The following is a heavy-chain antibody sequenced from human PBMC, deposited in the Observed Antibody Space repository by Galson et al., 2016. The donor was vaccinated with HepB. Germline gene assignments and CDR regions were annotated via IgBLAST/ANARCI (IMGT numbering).Heavy chain of an antibody. J-gene: IGHJ3*02. CDR1: GDSISRSSYY. CDR2: ISYSGNT. Sequence: SETLSLTCTVSGDSISRSSYYWGWNRQPPGKGLEWIGTISYSGNTYYNPPLMGRVSISMDTSKNQFSLRLSSVTAADTAVYYCAGGKYTYGSFHTLDIWGQGTVVTVSS. V-gene: IGHV4-39*01. CDR3: AGGKYTYGSFHTLDI. D-gene: IGHD5-18*01.